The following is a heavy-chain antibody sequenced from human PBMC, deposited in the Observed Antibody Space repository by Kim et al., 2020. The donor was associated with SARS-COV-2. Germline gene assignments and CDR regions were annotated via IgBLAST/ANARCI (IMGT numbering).Heavy chain of an antibody. Sequence: KGRFTISRDNAKNSLYLQMNSLRAEDTAVYYCARGAYDFWSGPQWYFDYWGQGTLVTVSS. J-gene: IGHJ4*02. D-gene: IGHD3-3*01. V-gene: IGHV3-11*01. CDR3: ARGAYDFWSGPQWYFDY.